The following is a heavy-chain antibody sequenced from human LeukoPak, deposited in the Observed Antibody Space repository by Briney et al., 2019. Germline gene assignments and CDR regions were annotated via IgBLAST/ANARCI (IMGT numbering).Heavy chain of an antibody. CDR1: GGSINSSDHY. D-gene: IGHD3-3*01. CDR3: ARHRLEGDTFDI. V-gene: IGHV4-39*01. CDR2: KYYSGDI. J-gene: IGHJ3*02. Sequence: PSETLSLTCTVSGGSINSSDHYWAWIRQPPGKGLEWIGSKYYSGDIYYSPSLKSRVTISVDTSRNKFALRLNSVTAADTAVYFCARHRLEGDTFDIWGQGTKVTVSS.